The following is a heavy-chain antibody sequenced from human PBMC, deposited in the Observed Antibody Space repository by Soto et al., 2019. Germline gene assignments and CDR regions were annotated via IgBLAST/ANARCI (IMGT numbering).Heavy chain of an antibody. J-gene: IGHJ4*02. CDR1: GFTFSSHA. V-gene: IGHV3-30-3*01. D-gene: IGHD1-26*01. CDR3: ARDDEGGSDCDLGY. CDR2: ISSDGSNK. Sequence: QVQLVESGGGVVQPGRSLRLSCEVSGFTFSSHAMHWVRQAPGKGLEWVALISSDGSNKYYADSVKGRFTTSRDNSKNTMYLQMNSLRLEDTAVYYCARDDEGGSDCDLGYWGQGALVTVSS.